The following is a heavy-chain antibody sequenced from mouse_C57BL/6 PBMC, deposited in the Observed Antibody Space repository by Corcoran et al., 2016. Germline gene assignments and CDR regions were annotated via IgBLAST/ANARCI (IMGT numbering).Heavy chain of an antibody. Sequence: QVQLQQSGAELVKPGASVKISCKASGYAFSSYWMNWVQQRPGKGLEWIGQIYPGDGDTNYNGKFKGKATLTADKTSSTAYMQLSSLTSEDSAVYFCASHYYGSRYWYFDVWGTGTTVTVSS. V-gene: IGHV1-80*01. D-gene: IGHD1-1*01. CDR1: GYAFSSYW. CDR2: IYPGDGDT. CDR3: ASHYYGSRYWYFDV. J-gene: IGHJ1*03.